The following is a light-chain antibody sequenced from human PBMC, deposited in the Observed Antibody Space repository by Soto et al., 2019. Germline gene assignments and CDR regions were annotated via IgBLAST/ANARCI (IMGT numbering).Light chain of an antibody. CDR3: YSYTSSSTYV. CDR2: DVS. CDR1: SSDVGGYNY. V-gene: IGLV2-14*01. Sequence: QCALTQPGSVSGSPGQSSTISCTGTSSDVGGYNYVSWHQQHPGKAPKLMIYDVSNRPSGVSDRFSGSKSGNTASLTISGHQSEDEADYYCYSYTSSSTYVFGTGTKVTVL. J-gene: IGLJ1*01.